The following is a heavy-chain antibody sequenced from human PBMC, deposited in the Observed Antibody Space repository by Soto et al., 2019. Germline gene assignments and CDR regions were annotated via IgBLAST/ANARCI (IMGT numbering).Heavy chain of an antibody. Sequence: SETLSLTCAVSSGSISSSNWWSWVRQPPGKGLEWIGEIYHSGSTNYNPSLKSRVTISVDKSKNQFSLKLSSVTAADTAVYYCARVERGTVTTVVDAFDIWGPGTMVTVSS. D-gene: IGHD1-1*01. J-gene: IGHJ3*02. CDR2: IYHSGST. CDR1: SGSISSSNW. V-gene: IGHV4-4*02. CDR3: ARVERGTVTTVVDAFDI.